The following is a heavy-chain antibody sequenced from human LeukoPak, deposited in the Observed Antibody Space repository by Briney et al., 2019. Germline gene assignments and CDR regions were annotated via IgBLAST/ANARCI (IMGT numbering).Heavy chain of an antibody. CDR2: IGSSSSYI. CDR1: GFTFSSYS. CDR3: ARDIAARPMGP. V-gene: IGHV3-21*01. J-gene: IGHJ5*02. D-gene: IGHD6-6*01. Sequence: PGGSLRLSCAASGFTFSSYSMNWVRQAPGKGLEWVSSIGSSSSYIYYADSVKGRFTISRDNAKNSLYLQMNSLRAEDTAVYYCARDIAARPMGPWGQGTLVTVSS.